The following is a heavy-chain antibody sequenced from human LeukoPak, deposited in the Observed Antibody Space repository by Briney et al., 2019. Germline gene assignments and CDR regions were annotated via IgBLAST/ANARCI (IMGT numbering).Heavy chain of an antibody. CDR2: IYSDART. D-gene: IGHD5-12*01. CDR1: GFTFNDYS. Sequence: GGSLRLSCVASGFTFNDYSMIWVRQAPGKGLEFVSVIYSDARTYYADSVKGRFTIYRDNSKNTLYLQMNSLSAEDTAVYYCAQARSSSGYGPLGLYWGQGTLVTVSS. V-gene: IGHV3-53*01. CDR3: AQARSSSGYGPLGLY. J-gene: IGHJ4*02.